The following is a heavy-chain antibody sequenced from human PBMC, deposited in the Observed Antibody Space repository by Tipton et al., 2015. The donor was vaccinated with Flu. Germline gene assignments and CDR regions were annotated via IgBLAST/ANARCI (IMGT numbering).Heavy chain of an antibody. CDR2: IYYSGSI. CDR1: GGSISSYY. D-gene: IGHD4-17*01. V-gene: IGHV4-59*01. CDR3: ARYDYGDHSAFDI. J-gene: IGHJ3*02. Sequence: TLSLTCTVSGGSISSYYWSWIRQPPGKGLEWIGYIYYSGSINYNPSLKSRVTISVDTSKNQFSLRLSSVTAADTAVYYCARYDYGDHSAFDIWGQGTMVTVSS.